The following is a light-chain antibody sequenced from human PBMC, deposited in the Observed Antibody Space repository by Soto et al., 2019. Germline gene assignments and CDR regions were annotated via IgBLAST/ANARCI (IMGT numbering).Light chain of an antibody. CDR3: QQNYITPLT. V-gene: IGKV1-39*01. Sequence: DVQLTQSPSPLSASVGDRVSISCRASRAITNHLNWYQQKPGKAPILMVFAASTLETGVPSRFSGGRSGTHFTPTIDNLQPEEVATYFCQQNYITPLTFGGGTKVEI. CDR2: AAS. J-gene: IGKJ4*01. CDR1: RAITNH.